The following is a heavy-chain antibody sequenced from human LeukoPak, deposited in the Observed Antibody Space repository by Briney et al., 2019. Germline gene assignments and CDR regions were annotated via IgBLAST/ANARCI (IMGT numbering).Heavy chain of an antibody. CDR2: INAGNGNT. CDR3: ARVRRPYSSSSCFDY. V-gene: IGHV1-3*01. CDR1: GYTFTSYA. D-gene: IGHD6-6*01. J-gene: IGHJ4*02. Sequence: ASVKVSCKAFGYTFTSYAMHWVRQAPGQRLEWMGWINAGNGNTKYSQKFQGRVTITRDTSASTAYMELSSLRSEDTAVYYCARVRRPYSSSSCFDYWGQGTLVTVSS.